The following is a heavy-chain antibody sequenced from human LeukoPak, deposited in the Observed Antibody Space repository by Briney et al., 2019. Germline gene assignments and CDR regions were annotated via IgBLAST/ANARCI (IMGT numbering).Heavy chain of an antibody. Sequence: GGSLRLSCAASGFTFSSYSMSWVRQAPGKGLEWVSSISSTSGYIYYADSVKGRFTISRDNAKNSLYLQMNSLRAEDTAVYYCAREGPDTAIGVPDYWGQGTLVTVSS. V-gene: IGHV3-21*01. CDR1: GFTFSSYS. CDR3: AREGPDTAIGVPDY. D-gene: IGHD5-18*01. CDR2: ISSTSGYI. J-gene: IGHJ4*02.